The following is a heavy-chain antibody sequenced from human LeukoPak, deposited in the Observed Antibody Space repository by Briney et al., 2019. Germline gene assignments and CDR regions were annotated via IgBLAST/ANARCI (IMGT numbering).Heavy chain of an antibody. CDR3: ATPQNAYSSAQGLDY. J-gene: IGHJ4*02. CDR1: GYTLTELS. Sequence: ASVKVSCKVSGYTLTELSMHWVRQAPGKGLEWMGGFDPEDGETIYAQKFQGRVTMTEDTSTDTAYMELSSLRSEDTAVYYCATPQNAYSSAQGLDYWGQGTLVTVSS. D-gene: IGHD6-19*01. V-gene: IGHV1-24*01. CDR2: FDPEDGET.